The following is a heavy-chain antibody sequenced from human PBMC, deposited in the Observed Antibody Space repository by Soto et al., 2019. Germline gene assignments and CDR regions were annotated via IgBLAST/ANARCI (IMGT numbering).Heavy chain of an antibody. CDR1: GYTLTELS. CDR2: FDPEDGET. J-gene: IGHJ1*01. CDR3: STFPLGGIVRAVAGDGYFQH. Sequence: ASVKVSCKVSGYTLTELSMHWVRQAPGKGLEWMGGFDPEDGETIYAQKFQGRVTMTEDTSTDTAYMELSSLRSEDTAVYYFSTFPLGGIVRAVAGDGYFQHWGQGTLVTVSS. D-gene: IGHD6-19*01. V-gene: IGHV1-24*01.